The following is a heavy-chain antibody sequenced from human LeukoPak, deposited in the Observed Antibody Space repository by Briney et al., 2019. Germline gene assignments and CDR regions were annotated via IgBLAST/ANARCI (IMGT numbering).Heavy chain of an antibody. Sequence: GGSLRLSCAASGFTFSSYGMHWVRQAPGKGLEWVAFIRYVGSNKYYADSVKGRFTISRDNSKNTLYLQMNSLRAEDTAVYYCAKDFRRAAFDYWGQGTLVTVSS. V-gene: IGHV3-30*02. CDR1: GFTFSSYG. J-gene: IGHJ4*02. CDR2: IRYVGSNK. CDR3: AKDFRRAAFDY.